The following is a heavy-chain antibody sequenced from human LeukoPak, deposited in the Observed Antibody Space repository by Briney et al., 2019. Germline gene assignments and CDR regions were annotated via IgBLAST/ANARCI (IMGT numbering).Heavy chain of an antibody. J-gene: IGHJ4*02. Sequence: GGSLRLSCAASGFTLSSYAMSWARQAPGKGLEWVSDISGNSRNTYYADSVRGRLTISRDNSKNTLYLQMNSLRADDTAVYYCAKVSGNSYYYFDYWGQGSLVTVSS. D-gene: IGHD1-26*01. CDR1: GFTLSSYA. CDR2: ISGNSRNT. V-gene: IGHV3-23*01. CDR3: AKVSGNSYYYFDY.